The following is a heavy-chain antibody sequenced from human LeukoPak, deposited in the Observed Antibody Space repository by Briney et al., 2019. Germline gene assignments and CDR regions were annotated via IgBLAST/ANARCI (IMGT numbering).Heavy chain of an antibody. V-gene: IGHV1-69*13. D-gene: IGHD3-10*01. CDR3: ASRQEGSGSYYYYYYGMDV. CDR2: IIPIFGTA. J-gene: IGHJ6*04. Sequence: ASGKVSCKASGGTFSSYAISWVRQAPGQGLEWMGGIIPIFGTANYAQKFHGRVTITADESTSTAYMELSSLRSEDMAVYYCASRQEGSGSYYYYYYGMDVWGKGTTVTVSS. CDR1: GGTFSSYA.